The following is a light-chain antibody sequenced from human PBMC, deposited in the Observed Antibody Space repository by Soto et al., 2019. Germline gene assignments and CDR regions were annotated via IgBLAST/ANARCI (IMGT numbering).Light chain of an antibody. J-gene: IGKJ3*01. V-gene: IGKV3-11*01. CDR1: QSVSSS. Sequence: EIVLTQSPATLSLSPGERATLSCRASQSVSSSLAWYQQKPGQAPRLLLYDVSNRATGIPARFSGSGSETDFTLTISSLEPEDFAVYYCQQRSNWPPIFTFGHGTKVDIK. CDR3: QQRSNWPPIFT. CDR2: DVS.